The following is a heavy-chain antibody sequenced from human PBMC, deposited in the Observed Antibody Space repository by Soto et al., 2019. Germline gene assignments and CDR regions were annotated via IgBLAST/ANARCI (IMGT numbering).Heavy chain of an antibody. Sequence: SETLSLTCTVSGGSISSYYWSWIRQPPGKGLEWIGYIYYSGSTNYNPSLKSRVTISVDTSKNQFSLKLSSVTAADTAVYYCARGQWDLGPHFDYWGQGTLVTVSS. V-gene: IGHV4-59*01. D-gene: IGHD1-26*01. CDR2: IYYSGST. CDR3: ARGQWDLGPHFDY. J-gene: IGHJ4*02. CDR1: GGSISSYY.